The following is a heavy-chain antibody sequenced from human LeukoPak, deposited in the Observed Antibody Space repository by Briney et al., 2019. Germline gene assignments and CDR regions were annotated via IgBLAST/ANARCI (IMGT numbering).Heavy chain of an antibody. CDR3: ARGRRLRLGELFFY. V-gene: IGHV1-8*01. CDR2: MNPNSGNT. Sequence: ASVKVSCKASGHTFTSYDINWVRQATGQGLEWMGWMNPNSGNTGYAQKFQGRVTMTRNTSISTAYMELSSLRSEDTAVYYCARGRRLRLGELFFYWGQGTLVTVYS. J-gene: IGHJ4*02. CDR1: GHTFTSYD. D-gene: IGHD3-16*01.